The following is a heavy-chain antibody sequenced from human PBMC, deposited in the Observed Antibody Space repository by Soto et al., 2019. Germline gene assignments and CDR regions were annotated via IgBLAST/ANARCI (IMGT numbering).Heavy chain of an antibody. J-gene: IGHJ4*02. CDR3: ARWVEVSLDYFDS. V-gene: IGHV4-31*03. CDR1: GGSITNGYYY. D-gene: IGHD2-15*01. CDR2: IYHSGRT. Sequence: SETLSLTCTVSGGSITNGYYYWSWVRQNPGKGLEWIGHIYHSGRTYYRPSLKSRVTISVDTSKSQFSLNLSSVTAADTAVYYCARWVEVSLDYFDSWGQXTPVTV.